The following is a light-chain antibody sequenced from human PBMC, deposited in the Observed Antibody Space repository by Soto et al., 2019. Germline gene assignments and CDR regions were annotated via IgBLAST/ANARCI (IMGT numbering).Light chain of an antibody. V-gene: IGKV3-20*01. Sequence: EIVLTQSPGTLSLSPGERATLSCRASQTVNSDYLAWYQQRPGQAPRLLIYGASIRAAGIPDRFSGSGSGTDFTLSISRLEPEDFAVYHCHHFGRSAIFTFGPGTTVVIK. J-gene: IGKJ3*01. CDR1: QTVNSDY. CDR2: GAS. CDR3: HHFGRSAIFT.